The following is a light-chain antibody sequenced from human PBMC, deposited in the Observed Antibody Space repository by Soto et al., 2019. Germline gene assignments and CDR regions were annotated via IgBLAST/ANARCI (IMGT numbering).Light chain of an antibody. CDR1: SSDVGGYNY. CDR3: CSYAGSYTQWV. J-gene: IGLJ3*02. V-gene: IGLV2-11*01. Sequence: QSALTQPRSVSGSPGQSVTISCTGTSSDVGGYNYVSWYQQHPGKAPKLVIYDVNKRPSGVPDRFSGSQSGNTASLTVSGLQAEDEADYSCCSYAGSYTQWVFGGGTKLTVL. CDR2: DVN.